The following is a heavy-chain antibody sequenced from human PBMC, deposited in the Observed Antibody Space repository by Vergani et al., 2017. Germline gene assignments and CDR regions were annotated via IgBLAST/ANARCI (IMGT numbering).Heavy chain of an antibody. V-gene: IGHV4-59*08. J-gene: IGHJ4*02. D-gene: IGHD5-12*01. CDR3: ARGVDIVATSFDY. Sequence: QVQLQESGPGLVKPSGTLSLTCAVSGGSISSSNWWSWIRQPPGKGLEWIGYIYYSGSTNYNPSLKSRVTISVDTSKNQFSLKLSSVTAADTAVYYCARGVDIVATSFDYWGQGTLVTVSS. CDR2: IYYSGST. CDR1: GGSISSSNW.